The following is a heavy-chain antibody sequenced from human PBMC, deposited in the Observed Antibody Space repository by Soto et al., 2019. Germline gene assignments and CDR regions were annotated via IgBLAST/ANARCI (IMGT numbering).Heavy chain of an antibody. D-gene: IGHD3-22*01. CDR1: GYTFTRYD. J-gene: IGHJ4*02. V-gene: IGHV1-8*01. Sequence: QVQLVQSGAEVKKPGASVKVSCKASGYTFTRYDINWVRQATGQGLEWMGWMNPNSGNTAYAHKFQGRVTMTRNTSVSTANMELSSLRSEYMAVYYCAREESSGYDYDYWGQGTLVTVSS. CDR2: MNPNSGNT. CDR3: AREESSGYDYDY.